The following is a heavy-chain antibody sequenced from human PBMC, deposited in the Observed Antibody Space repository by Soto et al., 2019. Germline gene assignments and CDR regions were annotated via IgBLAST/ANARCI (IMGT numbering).Heavy chain of an antibody. CDR3: AKLTYPSDSTGYYYERVSGWIDS. J-gene: IGHJ5*01. D-gene: IGHD3-22*01. Sequence: PGGSLRLSCAASVFMFSSYAMIWFRQAPGKGLEWVSSISASGGTANLADSVEGRCTISRDNSKSTLYLQMNSLRAEDTAVYYCAKLTYPSDSTGYYYERVSGWIDSWGQGTLVTVSS. CDR2: ISASGGTA. CDR1: VFMFSSYA. V-gene: IGHV3-23*01.